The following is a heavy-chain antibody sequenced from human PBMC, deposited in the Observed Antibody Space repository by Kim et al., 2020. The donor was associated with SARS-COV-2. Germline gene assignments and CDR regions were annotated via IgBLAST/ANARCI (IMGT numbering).Heavy chain of an antibody. CDR2: IIPIFGTA. J-gene: IGHJ6*02. CDR3: ARVKYSSSSQVYYYYGMDV. CDR1: GGTFSSYA. V-gene: IGHV1-69*13. Sequence: SVKVSCKASGGTFSSYAISWVRQAPGQGLEWMGGIIPIFGTANYAQKFQGRVTITADESTSTAYMELSSLRSEDTAVYYCARVKYSSSSQVYYYYGMDVWGQGTTVTVSS. D-gene: IGHD6-6*01.